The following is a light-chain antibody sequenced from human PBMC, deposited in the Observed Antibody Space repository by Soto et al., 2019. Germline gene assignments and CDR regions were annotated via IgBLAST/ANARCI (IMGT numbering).Light chain of an antibody. J-gene: IGKJ2*01. CDR2: GAS. V-gene: IGKV3-15*01. CDR1: QSVSLS. Sequence: EIVLTQSPSTLSVSIGDSATLSCRAGQSVSLSLAWYQMRPGQPPRLLIYGASTRATDIPARFRGTGSGTEFTLTISSLQPDDFATYYCQQYNSYSFTFGQGTKVDIK. CDR3: QQYNSYSFT.